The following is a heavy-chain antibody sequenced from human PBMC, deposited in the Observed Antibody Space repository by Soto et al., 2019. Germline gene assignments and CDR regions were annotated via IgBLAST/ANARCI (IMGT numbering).Heavy chain of an antibody. J-gene: IGHJ4*02. Sequence: QVQLQESGPGLVKPSETLSLTCTVSGGSINNYYWSWIRQPPGKGLEWIGYIYYSGSTNYTPSLKRRVTISGDTSHNQFSLKLNSVTAADTAVYYCARQGRDSSKRSNFDSWGQGTLVTVSS. CDR1: GGSINNYY. CDR3: ARQGRDSSKRSNFDS. V-gene: IGHV4-59*08. CDR2: IYYSGST. D-gene: IGHD6-13*01.